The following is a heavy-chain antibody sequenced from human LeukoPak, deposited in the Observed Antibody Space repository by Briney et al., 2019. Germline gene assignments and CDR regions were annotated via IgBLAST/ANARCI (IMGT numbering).Heavy chain of an antibody. V-gene: IGHV1-2*02. D-gene: IGHD6-6*01. J-gene: IGHJ3*02. CDR1: GYTFTGYY. CDR3: ARPLFKSIAATDNAFDI. Sequence: GASVKVSCKASGYTFTGYYMHWVRQAPGQGLEWMGWINPNSGGTNYAQKFQGRVTMTRDTSISTAYMELSSLRSEDTAVYYCARPLFKSIAATDNAFDIWGQGTMVTVSS. CDR2: INPNSGGT.